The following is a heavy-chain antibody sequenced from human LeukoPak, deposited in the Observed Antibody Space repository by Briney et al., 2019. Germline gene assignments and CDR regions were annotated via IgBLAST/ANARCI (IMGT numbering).Heavy chain of an antibody. D-gene: IGHD3-22*01. CDR2: IWYDGSNK. V-gene: IGHV3-33*01. Sequence: TGGSLRLSCAASGFTFSSYGMHWVRQAPGKGLEWVAVIWYDGSNKYYADSVKGRFTISRDNSKNTLYLQMNSLRAEDTAVYYCARESVGDSNGYTDAFYIWGQGTMVTVSS. CDR1: GFTFSSYG. CDR3: ARESVGDSNGYTDAFYI. J-gene: IGHJ3*02.